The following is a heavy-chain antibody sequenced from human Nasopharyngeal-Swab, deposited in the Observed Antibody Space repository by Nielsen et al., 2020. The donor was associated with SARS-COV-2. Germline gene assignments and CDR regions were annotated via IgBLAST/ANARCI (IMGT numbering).Heavy chain of an antibody. CDR2: IYYSGST. Sequence: SETLSLTCTVSGGSISSGGYYWSWIRQHPGKGLEWIGYIYYSGSTYYNPSLKSRVTISVDTSKNHLSLKLSSVTAADTAVYYCARAEAYYDILTGYYGDAFDIWGQGTMVTVSS. V-gene: IGHV4-31*03. J-gene: IGHJ3*02. CDR3: ARAEAYYDILTGYYGDAFDI. D-gene: IGHD3-9*01. CDR1: GGSISSGGYY.